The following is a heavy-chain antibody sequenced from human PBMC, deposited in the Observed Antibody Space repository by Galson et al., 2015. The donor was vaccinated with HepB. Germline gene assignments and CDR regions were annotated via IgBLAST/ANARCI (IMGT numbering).Heavy chain of an antibody. CDR1: GGSFSDSS. D-gene: IGHD5-12*01. V-gene: IGHV4-34*01. CDR2: INHSGST. CDR3: ARGGHTVATMYYWFDS. Sequence: ETLSLTCAVHGGSFSDSSWNWIRQPPGKGLEWIGEINHSGSTNYKPSLKSRVTMSVDTSRNQFSLKLNSVTAADTAVYYCARGGHTVATMYYWFDSWGQGTLVTVSS. J-gene: IGHJ5*01.